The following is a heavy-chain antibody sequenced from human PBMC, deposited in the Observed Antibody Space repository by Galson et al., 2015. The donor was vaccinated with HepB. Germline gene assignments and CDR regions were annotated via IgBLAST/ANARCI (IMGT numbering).Heavy chain of an antibody. CDR3: TRARRDSYGFTAFYYYYYGMDV. V-gene: IGHV4-59*01. J-gene: IGHJ6*02. CDR2: IYHSGNS. CDR1: GGSIGTYY. D-gene: IGHD5-18*01. Sequence: ETLSLTCTVSGGSIGTYYWSWIRQPPGKGQEWIGYIYHSGNSNYNPSLKSRVTMSVDTSKHQFSLKLSSVTAADTAVYYCTRARRDSYGFTAFYYYYYGMDVWGQGTTVTVSS.